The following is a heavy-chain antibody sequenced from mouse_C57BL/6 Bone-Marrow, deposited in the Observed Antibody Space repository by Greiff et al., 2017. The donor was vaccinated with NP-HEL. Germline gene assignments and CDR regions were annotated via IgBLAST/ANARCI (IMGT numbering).Heavy chain of an antibody. CDR3: ARWGSLGAWFAY. V-gene: IGHV1-76*01. D-gene: IGHD6-5*01. Sequence: VQLQQSGAELVRPGASVKLSCKASGYTFTDYYINWVKQRPGQGLEWIARIYPGSGNTYYNEKFKGKATLTADKSSSTAYMQLSSLTSEDSAVYCCARWGSLGAWFAYWGQGTLVTVSA. CDR1: GYTFTDYY. J-gene: IGHJ3*01. CDR2: IYPGSGNT.